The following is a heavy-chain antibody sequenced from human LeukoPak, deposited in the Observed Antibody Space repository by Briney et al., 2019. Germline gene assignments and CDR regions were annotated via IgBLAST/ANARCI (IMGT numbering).Heavy chain of an antibody. D-gene: IGHD3-10*01. CDR1: GGSISSYY. Sequence: SETLSLTCTVSGGSISSYYWSWIRQPPGKGLEWIGYIYYSGSTNYNPSLKSRVTISVDTSKNQFSLKLSSVTAADTAVYYCARREPHYYGSGSQNFDYWGQGTLVTVSS. J-gene: IGHJ4*02. CDR2: IYYSGST. V-gene: IGHV4-59*08. CDR3: ARREPHYYGSGSQNFDY.